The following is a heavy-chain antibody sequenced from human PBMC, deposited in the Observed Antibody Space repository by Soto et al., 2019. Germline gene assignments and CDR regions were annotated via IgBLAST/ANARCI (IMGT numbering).Heavy chain of an antibody. CDR1: GDTLTNFF. V-gene: IGHV1-3*01. CDR3: SREDS. J-gene: IGHJ4*02. Sequence: GGSVEVSCKGSGDTLTNFFIHWVRQAPGQSLEWMGWISAGNGNTQYSQKFQGRITITRDTSASTIYLELSSLTSEDTAVYYCSREDSWGPGTLVTVSS. CDR2: ISAGNGNT.